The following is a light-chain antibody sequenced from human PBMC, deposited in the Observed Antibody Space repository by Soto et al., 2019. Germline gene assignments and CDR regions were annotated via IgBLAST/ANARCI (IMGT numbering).Light chain of an antibody. CDR2: EDT. Sequence: SYELTQPPSVSVSPGQTANITCSGNTLGSKFVFWYQQKAGQSPMVVIYEDTKRPSGIPERFSGSNSGNTATLTISGTQAMDEADFYCQAWDCGAVVFGGGTKVTVL. CDR3: QAWDCGAVV. CDR1: TLGSKF. V-gene: IGLV3-1*01. J-gene: IGLJ2*01.